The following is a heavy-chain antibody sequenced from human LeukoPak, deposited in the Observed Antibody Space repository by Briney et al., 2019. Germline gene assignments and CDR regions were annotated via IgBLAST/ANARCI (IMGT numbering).Heavy chain of an antibody. CDR2: INHSGST. D-gene: IGHD6-6*01. Sequence: SETLSLTCAVYGGSFSGDYWTWIRQPPGKGLEWIGEINHSGSTNYNLSLKSRVTISVDTSKNQFSLKLSSVTAADTAVYYCASISSSSVYWGQGTLVTVSS. CDR3: ASISSSSVY. V-gene: IGHV4-34*01. J-gene: IGHJ4*02. CDR1: GGSFSGDY.